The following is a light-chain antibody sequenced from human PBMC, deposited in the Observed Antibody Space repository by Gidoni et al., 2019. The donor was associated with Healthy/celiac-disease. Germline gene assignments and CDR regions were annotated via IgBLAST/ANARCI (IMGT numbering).Light chain of an antibody. Sequence: EIVLTQSPATLSLSPGERATLSCRASQSVSSYLAWYQQKPGQAPRLLIYDASNRATGIPARFSGSGAGTDFTLTISSLEPEDFAVYYCQQRSNWLLTVGGGTKGESK. J-gene: IGKJ4*01. V-gene: IGKV3-11*01. CDR2: DAS. CDR1: QSVSSY. CDR3: QQRSNWLLT.